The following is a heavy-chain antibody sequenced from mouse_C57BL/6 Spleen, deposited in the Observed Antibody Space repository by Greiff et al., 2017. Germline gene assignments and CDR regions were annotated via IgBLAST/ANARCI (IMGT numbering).Heavy chain of an antibody. CDR1: GYTFTSYW. CDR2: IDPSDSYT. J-gene: IGHJ4*01. CDR3: ARWRELSYAMDY. V-gene: IGHV1-69*01. Sequence: QVQLQQPGAELVMPGASVKLSCKASGYTFTSYWMHWVKQRPGQGLEWIGEIDPSDSYTNYNQKFKGKSTLTVDKSSSTAYMQLSSLTSEDSAVYYCARWRELSYAMDYWGQGTSVTVSS.